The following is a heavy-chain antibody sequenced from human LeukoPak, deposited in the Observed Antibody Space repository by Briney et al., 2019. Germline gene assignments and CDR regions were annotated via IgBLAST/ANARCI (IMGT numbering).Heavy chain of an antibody. V-gene: IGHV3-7*05. J-gene: IGHJ4*02. CDR2: IKQDGSEK. D-gene: IGHD6-6*01. CDR3: ARGRDYRISPGTALDF. CDR1: GFTFSIFS. Sequence: GGSLRLSCAASGFTFSIFSMSWVRQAPGKGLEWVANIKQDGSEKYYVDSVKGRFTISRDNARNSLYLQMNSLRAEDTAVYYCARGRDYRISPGTALDFWGQGTLVTISS.